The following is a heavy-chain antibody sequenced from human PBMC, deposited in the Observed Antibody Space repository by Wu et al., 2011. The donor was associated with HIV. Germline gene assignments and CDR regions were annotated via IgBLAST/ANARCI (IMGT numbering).Heavy chain of an antibody. CDR2: IIPILGTA. V-gene: IGHV1-69*04. D-gene: IGHD3-22*01. Sequence: QVQLVQSGAEVKKPGSSVKVSCKASGGTFSSYGISWVRQAPGQGLDWMGRIIPILGTANYAQKFQGRVTITADKSTSTAYMEVSSLRSEDTAVYYCARGVRGYDYYYYYYMDVWGKGTTVTVSS. CDR3: ARGVRGYDYYYYYYMDV. CDR1: GGTFSSYG. J-gene: IGHJ6*03.